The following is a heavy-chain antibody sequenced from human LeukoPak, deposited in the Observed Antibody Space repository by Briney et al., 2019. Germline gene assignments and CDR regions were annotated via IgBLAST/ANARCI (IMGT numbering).Heavy chain of an antibody. CDR1: GFTFSGFW. CDR2: IKKDGSEK. CDR3: ARDNAGRWEPDY. D-gene: IGHD1-26*01. V-gene: IGHV3-7*03. J-gene: IGHJ4*02. Sequence: PGGSLRLSCVASGFTFSGFWMGWVRQAPGKGLECVANIKKDGSEKYYVDSVKGRFTISRDNAKNSLYLQMNSLRAEDTALYYCARDNAGRWEPDYWGQGTLVTVSS.